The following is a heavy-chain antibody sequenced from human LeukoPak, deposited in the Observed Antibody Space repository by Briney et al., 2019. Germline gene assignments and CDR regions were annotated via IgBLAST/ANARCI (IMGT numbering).Heavy chain of an antibody. Sequence: GGSLRLSCAASGFTVSSNYMSWVRQAPGKGLEWVSVIYSGGSTYYADSVKGRFTISRDNSKNTLYLQMNSLRAEDTAVYYCAADRSGYLDAFDIWGQGTMVTVSS. CDR1: GFTVSSNY. D-gene: IGHD3-22*01. CDR2: IYSGGST. V-gene: IGHV3-66*01. CDR3: AADRSGYLDAFDI. J-gene: IGHJ3*02.